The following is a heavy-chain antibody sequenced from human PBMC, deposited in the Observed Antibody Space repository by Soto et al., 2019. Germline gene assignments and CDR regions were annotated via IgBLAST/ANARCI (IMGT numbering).Heavy chain of an antibody. D-gene: IGHD3-10*01. J-gene: IGHJ4*02. CDR2: ISRSVGST. CDR3: AGFHYGPGTYPNY. CDR1: GFTFSIYA. Sequence: EVQLLESGGGLVQPGGSLRLSCAASGFTFSIYAMTWVRQAPGKGLEWVSSISRSVGSTYYADSVKGRFIISRDNSKNTLYLQMNSLRVEDTAVYYCAGFHYGPGTYPNYWGQGTLVTVSS. V-gene: IGHV3-23*01.